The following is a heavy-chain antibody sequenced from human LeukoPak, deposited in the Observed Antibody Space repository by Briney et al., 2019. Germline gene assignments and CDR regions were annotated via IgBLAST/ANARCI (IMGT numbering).Heavy chain of an antibody. Sequence: GGSLRLSCAASGFTFSSYGMHWVRQAPGKGLEWVAVISYDGSSEYYADFVKGRFTISRDNSKNTLYLQMNSLRAEGTAVYYCAKDAGHSKIDYYYYGMDVWGQGTTVTVSS. J-gene: IGHJ6*02. CDR2: ISYDGSSE. CDR1: GFTFSSYG. CDR3: AKDAGHSKIDYYYYGMDV. V-gene: IGHV3-30*18. D-gene: IGHD6-13*01.